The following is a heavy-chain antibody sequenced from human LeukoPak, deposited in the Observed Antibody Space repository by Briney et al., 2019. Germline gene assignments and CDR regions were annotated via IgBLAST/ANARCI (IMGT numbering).Heavy chain of an antibody. Sequence: PGGSLRLPCAASGFTLSSYAMSWVRQAPGKGLEWVSGISGSGGSTYYADSVKGRFTISRDNSKNTLYLQMNSLRAEDTAVYYCAKGSTSWYAGPSDYWGQGTLVTVSS. CDR3: AKGSTSWYAGPSDY. D-gene: IGHD6-13*01. J-gene: IGHJ4*02. CDR1: GFTLSSYA. V-gene: IGHV3-23*01. CDR2: ISGSGGST.